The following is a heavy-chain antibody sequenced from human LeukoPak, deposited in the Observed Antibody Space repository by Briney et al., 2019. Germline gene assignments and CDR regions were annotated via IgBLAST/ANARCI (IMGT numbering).Heavy chain of an antibody. V-gene: IGHV3-66*01. CDR3: AISTVTTYYYYYGMDV. Sequence: GGSLRLSCAASGFTVSSNYMSWVRQAPGKGLEWVSVIYSGGSTYYVDSVKGRFTISRDNSKNTLYLQMNSLRAEDTAVYYCAISTVTTYYYYYGMDVWGQGTTVTVSS. J-gene: IGHJ6*02. CDR1: GFTVSSNY. CDR2: IYSGGST. D-gene: IGHD4-17*01.